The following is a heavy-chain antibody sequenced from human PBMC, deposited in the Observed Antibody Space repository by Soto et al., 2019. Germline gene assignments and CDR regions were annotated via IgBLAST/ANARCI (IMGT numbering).Heavy chain of an antibody. Sequence: SETLSLTCTVSGGSISRGAYYWSWIRQHPGKGLEWIGNIFYSGSTYYSPSLKSRVTIPLDTSKNQFSLKLSSVSAADTAVYYCSRDNYGDYYYYGVDVWGQGTTVTVSS. CDR1: GGSISRGAYY. J-gene: IGHJ6*02. CDR3: SRDNYGDYYYYGVDV. D-gene: IGHD4-17*01. V-gene: IGHV4-31*03. CDR2: IFYSGST.